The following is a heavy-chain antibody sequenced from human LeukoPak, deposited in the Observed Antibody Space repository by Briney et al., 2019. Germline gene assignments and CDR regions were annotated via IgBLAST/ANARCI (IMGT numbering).Heavy chain of an antibody. J-gene: IGHJ4*02. CDR2: MNPNSGNT. CDR1: GYTFTRYD. Sequence: EASVKVSCKASGYTFTRYDINWVRQATGQGLEWMGWMNPNSGNTGYAQKFQGRVTMTRNTSISTAYMELSSLRSEDTAVYYCARYPRSGKDNDYWGQGTLVTVSS. CDR3: ARYPRSGKDNDY. V-gene: IGHV1-8*01. D-gene: IGHD2-15*01.